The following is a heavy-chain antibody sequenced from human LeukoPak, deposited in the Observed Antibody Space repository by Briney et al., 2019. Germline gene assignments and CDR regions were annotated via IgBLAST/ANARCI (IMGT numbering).Heavy chain of an antibody. CDR2: ISGSGGST. V-gene: IGHV3-23*01. D-gene: IGHD2-15*01. CDR1: GFTLSSDA. J-gene: IGHJ4*02. Sequence: GGSLRLSCAASGFTLSSDAMSWVRQAPGKGLEWVSAISGSGGSTYYADSVKGRFTISRDNSKNTLYLQMNSLRAEDTAVHYCAKEDRSGGSCDYWGQGTLVTVSS. CDR3: AKEDRSGGSCDY.